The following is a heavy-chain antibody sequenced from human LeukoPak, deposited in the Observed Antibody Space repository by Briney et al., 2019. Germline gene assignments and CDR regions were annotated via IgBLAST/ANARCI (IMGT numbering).Heavy chain of an antibody. CDR1: GFPFSSYA. D-gene: IGHD4-17*01. J-gene: IGHJ4*02. V-gene: IGHV3-23*01. Sequence: GGSLRLSCEASGFPFSSYAMNWVRQAPGKGLEWVSTISGSGGSTYYADSVKGRFTISRDKSKNTVYLQMNSLRAEDTAVYYCARSQRDGDSIDYWGQGTLVTVSS. CDR2: ISGSGGST. CDR3: ARSQRDGDSIDY.